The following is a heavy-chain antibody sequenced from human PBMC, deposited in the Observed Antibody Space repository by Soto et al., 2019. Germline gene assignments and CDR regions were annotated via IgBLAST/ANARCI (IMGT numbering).Heavy chain of an antibody. D-gene: IGHD3-22*01. CDR2: IWYDGSQN. CDR3: GKDDTRGSYYVTH. V-gene: IGHV3-30*18. J-gene: IGHJ4*02. CDR1: GFTFTKYV. Sequence: QVQLVESGGGVVQPEKSLRLSCAASGFTFTKYVMHWGRQAPGKGLEWVALIWYDGSQNYYADSVKGRFTISRDDSKNTVYLQMNSLRAEDTDVYYCGKDDTRGSYYVTHWGQGTLVTVSS.